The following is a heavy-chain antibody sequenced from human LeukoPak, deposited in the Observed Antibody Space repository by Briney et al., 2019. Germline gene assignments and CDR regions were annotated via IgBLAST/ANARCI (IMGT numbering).Heavy chain of an antibody. CDR2: LSSSGSTI. V-gene: IGHV3-48*03. CDR3: AELGITMIGGV. CDR1: GFTFSGYA. D-gene: IGHD3-10*02. Sequence: GGSLRLSCSASGFTFSGYAMNWVRQAQGKGLEGLSYLSSSGSTIYYAESVKGRFTTCRENTNNSLYLQMKSMRAEDTAVYYCAELGITMIGGVWGKGTTVTISS. J-gene: IGHJ6*04.